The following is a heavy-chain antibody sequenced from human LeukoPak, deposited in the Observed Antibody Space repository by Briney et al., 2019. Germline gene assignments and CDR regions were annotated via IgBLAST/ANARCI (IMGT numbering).Heavy chain of an antibody. D-gene: IGHD2-8*01. J-gene: IGHJ4*02. Sequence: GRSLRLSCAASGFTFDDYAMHWVRQAPGKGLEWVSGISWNSGSIGYADSVKGRFTISRDNAKNSLYLQMNSLRAEDTALYYCARSETREYCTNGVCYFDYWGRGTLVTVSS. CDR2: ISWNSGSI. CDR1: GFTFDDYA. V-gene: IGHV3-9*01. CDR3: ARSETREYCTNGVCYFDY.